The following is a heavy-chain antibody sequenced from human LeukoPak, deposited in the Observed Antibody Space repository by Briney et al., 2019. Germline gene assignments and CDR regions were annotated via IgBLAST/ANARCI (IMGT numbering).Heavy chain of an antibody. CDR1: GFTFGDYA. J-gene: IGHJ4*02. CDR2: IRSKAYGGTT. D-gene: IGHD5-18*01. CDR3: ARFRTAMQLWKGYYFDY. V-gene: IGHV3-49*03. Sequence: PGGSLRLSCTASGFTFGDYAMSWFRQAPGKGLEWVGFIRSKAYGGTTEYAASVKGRFTISRDDSKSIAYLQMNSLKTEDTAVYYCARFRTAMQLWKGYYFDYWGQGTLVTVSS.